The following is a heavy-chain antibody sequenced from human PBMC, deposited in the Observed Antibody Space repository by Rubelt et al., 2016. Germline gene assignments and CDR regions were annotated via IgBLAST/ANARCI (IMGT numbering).Heavy chain of an antibody. CDR3: ARILLPDYYDSSGGMDV. CDR1: GFSLSTSGMC. Sequence: QVTLRESVPALVKPTQTLTLTCTFSGFSLSTSGMCVSWIRQPPVKALEWLARLAWDDENFYSTSLKTRLTISKAPSKNQVVLTMTNMDPVGTATYYCARILLPDYYDSSGGMDVWGQGTTVTVSS. V-gene: IGHV2-70*17. J-gene: IGHJ6*02. D-gene: IGHD3-22*01. CDR2: LAWDDEN.